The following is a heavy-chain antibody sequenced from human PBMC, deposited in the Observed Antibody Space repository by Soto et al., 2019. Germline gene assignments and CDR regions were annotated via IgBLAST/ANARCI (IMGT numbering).Heavy chain of an antibody. CDR1: GYTFTSYD. CDR2: MNPNSGNT. D-gene: IGHD6-19*01. CDR3: ARSVEWLASFDY. Sequence: QVQLVQSGAEVKKPGASVKVSCKASGYTFTSYDIKWVRQATGQGLEWMGWMNPNSGNTDYAQKFQGRVTMTRNTSISTAYMELSSLRSEDKAVYYCARSVEWLASFDYWGQGTLVTVSS. V-gene: IGHV1-8*01. J-gene: IGHJ4*02.